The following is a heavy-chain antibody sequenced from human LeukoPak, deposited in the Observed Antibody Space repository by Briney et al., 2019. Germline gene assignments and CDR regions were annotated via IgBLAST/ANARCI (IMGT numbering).Heavy chain of an antibody. CDR2: IYYSGST. D-gene: IGHD2-2*01. Sequence: PSETLSLTCTVSGGSISSGDYYWSWIRQPPGKGLEWIGYIYYSGSTYYNPSLKSRVTISVDTSKNQFSLKLSSVTAADTAVYYCAGGYCSSTSCYHAFDIWGQGTIVTVSS. J-gene: IGHJ3*02. V-gene: IGHV4-30-4*08. CDR3: AGGYCSSTSCYHAFDI. CDR1: GGSISSGDYY.